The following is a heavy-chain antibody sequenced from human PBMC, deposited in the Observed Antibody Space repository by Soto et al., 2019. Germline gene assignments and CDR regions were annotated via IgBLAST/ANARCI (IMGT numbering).Heavy chain of an antibody. D-gene: IGHD2-15*01. V-gene: IGHV3-30*03. J-gene: IGHJ6*02. CDR2: ISYDGSNK. CDR3: VVVVAATLYGMDV. CDR1: GFTFSSYG. Sequence: GASLRLSCAASGFTFSSYGMHWVRQAPGKGLEWLAVISYDGSNKYYADSVEGRFTISRDNSKNTLYLQMNSLRAEDTAVYYCVVVVAATLYGMDVWGQGTTVTVSS.